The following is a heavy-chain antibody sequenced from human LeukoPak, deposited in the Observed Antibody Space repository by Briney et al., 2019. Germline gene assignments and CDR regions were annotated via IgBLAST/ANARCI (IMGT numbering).Heavy chain of an antibody. CDR1: GGSISSGSYY. Sequence: PSETLSLTCTVSGGSISSGSYYWSWIRQPAGKGLEWIGRIYTSGSTNYNPSLKSRVTISVDTSKNQFSPKLSSVTGAEPSVYSCAICSYGSGSIWGQGTLVTVSS. CDR2: IYTSGST. J-gene: IGHJ4*02. CDR3: AICSYGSGSI. V-gene: IGHV4-61*02. D-gene: IGHD3-10*01.